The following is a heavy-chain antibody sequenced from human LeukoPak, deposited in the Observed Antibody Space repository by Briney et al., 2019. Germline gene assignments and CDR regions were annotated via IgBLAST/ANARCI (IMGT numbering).Heavy chain of an antibody. CDR1: VYTFSGYY. J-gene: IGHJ4*02. D-gene: IGHD3-9*01. CDR2: INPNTGGT. Sequence: ASVNVSCKASVYTFSGYYIHWVRQAPGQGLEWMGWINPNTGGTNFAQNFQGRLTMTTVTSISTDYMELSRLRSDDTAVYYCARVVDILTGHDTALDYWGQGTLVTVSS. V-gene: IGHV1-2*02. CDR3: ARVVDILTGHDTALDY.